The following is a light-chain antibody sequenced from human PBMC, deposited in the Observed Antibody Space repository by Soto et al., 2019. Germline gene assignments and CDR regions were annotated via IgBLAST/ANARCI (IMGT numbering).Light chain of an antibody. CDR1: SSDVGSYNL. V-gene: IGLV2-23*01. CDR2: EGS. J-gene: IGLJ1*01. Sequence: QSVLTQPASVSGSPGQSITISCPGTSSDVGSYNLVSWYQQHPGKAPKLMIYEGSKRPSGVSNRFSGSKSGNTASLTISGFQAEDEADYYCCSYAGSSLYVFGTGTKATVL. CDR3: CSYAGSSLYV.